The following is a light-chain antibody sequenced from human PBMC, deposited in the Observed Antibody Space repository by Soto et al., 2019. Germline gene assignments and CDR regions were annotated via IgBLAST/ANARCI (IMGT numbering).Light chain of an antibody. CDR1: QSVSTN. CDR2: GAS. J-gene: IGKJ1*01. V-gene: IGKV3-15*01. CDR3: QQYNNWPPWT. Sequence: EIVMTQSPSTVSVSPLERSTLSCRASQSVSTNLAWYQRKPGQGPRLLIYGASTRASGIPARFSGSGSGTEFTLTISSLQSEDFAVYYCQQYNNWPPWTFGQGTKVDIK.